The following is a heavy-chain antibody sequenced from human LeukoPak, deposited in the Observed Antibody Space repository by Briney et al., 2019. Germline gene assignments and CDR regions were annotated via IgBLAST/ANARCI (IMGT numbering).Heavy chain of an antibody. Sequence: GGSLRLSCAASGFTFSSYAMSWVRQAPGKGLGWVAVIWYDGSNKYYADSVKGRFTISRDNSKNTLYLQMNSLRAEDTAVYYCAKDYSKNYYYGMDVWGQGTTVTVSS. CDR3: AKDYSKNYYYGMDV. D-gene: IGHD4-11*01. V-gene: IGHV3-33*06. J-gene: IGHJ6*02. CDR2: IWYDGSNK. CDR1: GFTFSSYA.